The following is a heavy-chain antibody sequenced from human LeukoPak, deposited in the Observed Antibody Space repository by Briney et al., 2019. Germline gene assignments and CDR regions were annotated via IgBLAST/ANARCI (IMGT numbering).Heavy chain of an antibody. CDR2: ISAYNGNT. J-gene: IGHJ5*02. D-gene: IGHD6-13*01. CDR1: GYTFTSYG. V-gene: IGHV1-18*01. Sequence: GASVKVSCKASGYTFTSYGITWVRQAPGQGLEWMSWISAYNGNTNYAQNLQGRVTMPTDISTSTAYMELRSLRSDDTAVYYCARDSLGIAAAGTGWTSSWFDPWGQGTLVTVSS. CDR3: ARDSLGIAAAGTGWTSSWFDP.